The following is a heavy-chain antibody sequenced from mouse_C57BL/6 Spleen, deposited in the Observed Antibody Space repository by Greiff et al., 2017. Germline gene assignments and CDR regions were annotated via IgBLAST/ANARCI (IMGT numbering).Heavy chain of an antibody. CDR3: AREGDYDGYSSYYYAMDY. D-gene: IGHD2-3*01. CDR2: IDPSDSET. Sequence: VKLQQPGAELVRPGSSVKLSCKASGYTFTSYWMHWVKQRPIQGLEWIGNIDPSDSETHYNQKFKDKATLTVDKSSSTAYMQLSSLTSEDSAVYYCAREGDYDGYSSYYYAMDYWGQGTSVTVSS. V-gene: IGHV1-52*01. CDR1: GYTFTSYW. J-gene: IGHJ4*01.